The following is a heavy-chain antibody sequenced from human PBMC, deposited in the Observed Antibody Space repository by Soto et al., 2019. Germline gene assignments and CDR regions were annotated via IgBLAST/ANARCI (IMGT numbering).Heavy chain of an antibody. J-gene: IGHJ6*02. D-gene: IGHD2-2*01. Sequence: EVQLVESGGGLVQPGGSLRLSCAASGFSFSDYWMSWVRQAPGKGLEWVANIKQDGSDKFYVDAVKGRFTISRDKAKSTRYLQMNSLRAEDTAVDYCASGGYCSTASCYGRQYYYGMDVWGQGTTVAACS. CDR2: IKQDGSDK. CDR3: ASGGYCSTASCYGRQYYYGMDV. V-gene: IGHV3-7*03. CDR1: GFSFSDYW.